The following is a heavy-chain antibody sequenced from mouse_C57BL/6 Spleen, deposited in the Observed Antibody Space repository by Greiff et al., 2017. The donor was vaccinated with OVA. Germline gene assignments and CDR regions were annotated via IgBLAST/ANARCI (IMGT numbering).Heavy chain of an antibody. CDR3: AKEDLYYGRIHWYFDV. CDR1: GYAFSSSW. J-gene: IGHJ1*03. Sequence: VQLQESGPELVKPGASVKISCKASGYAFSSSWLNWVKQRPGKGLEWIGRIYPGDGDTNYNGKFKGKATLTADKSSSTAYMQLSSLTSEDSAVYFCAKEDLYYGRIHWYFDVWGTGTTVTVSS. D-gene: IGHD1-1*01. V-gene: IGHV1-82*01. CDR2: IYPGDGDT.